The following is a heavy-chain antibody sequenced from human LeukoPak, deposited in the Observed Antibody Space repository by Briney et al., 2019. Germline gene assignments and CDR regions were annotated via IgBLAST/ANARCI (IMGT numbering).Heavy chain of an antibody. D-gene: IGHD5/OR15-5a*01. CDR3: ARGLVSIPNWFDP. J-gene: IGHJ5*02. Sequence: GGSLRLSCAASGFSFSDHWLDWVRQAPGKGLEWVAHIKGDGSQKYYVDSVKGRFTISRDNAKTSLYLQMNSLRAEDTAVYHCARGLVSIPNWFDPWGQGTLVTVSS. CDR1: GFSFSDHW. V-gene: IGHV3-7*04. CDR2: IKGDGSQK.